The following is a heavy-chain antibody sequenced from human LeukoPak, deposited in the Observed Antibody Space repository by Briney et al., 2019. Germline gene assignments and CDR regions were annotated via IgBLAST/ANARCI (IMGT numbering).Heavy chain of an antibody. D-gene: IGHD6-19*01. V-gene: IGHV1-2*02. CDR3: ARVLGGWYGAGGY. J-gene: IGHJ4*02. CDR2: INPNSGGT. Sequence: ASVKVSCKASGYTFTGYYMHWVRQAPGQGLEWMGWINPNSGGTNYAQKFQGRVTMTRDTSISTPYMELCRLRSDETAVYYFARVLGGWYGAGGYWGQGTLVTVSS. CDR1: GYTFTGYY.